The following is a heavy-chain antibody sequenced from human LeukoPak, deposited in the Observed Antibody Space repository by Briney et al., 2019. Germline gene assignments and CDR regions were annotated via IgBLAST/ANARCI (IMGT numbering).Heavy chain of an antibody. J-gene: IGHJ4*02. Sequence: GGSLRLSCAASGFTVSSNYMSWVRQAPGKGLEWVSVIYSGGSAYYADSVKGRFTISRDNSKNTLYLQMNSLRAEDTAVYYCARDRYSSSWFDYWGQGTLVTVSS. CDR3: ARDRYSSSWFDY. CDR2: IYSGGSA. CDR1: GFTVSSNY. D-gene: IGHD6-13*01. V-gene: IGHV3-66*01.